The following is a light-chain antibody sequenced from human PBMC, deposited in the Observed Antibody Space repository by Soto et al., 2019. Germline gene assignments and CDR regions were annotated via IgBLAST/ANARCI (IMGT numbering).Light chain of an antibody. CDR1: QDINVY. V-gene: IGKV1-16*01. J-gene: IGKJ1*01. CDR3: QQYTNTNNPWM. CDR2: DAS. Sequence: DIQMTQSPSSVSASVGDTVTITCRASQDINVYLNWYQQKPGKAPKLLVYDASTLQSGVASRFSGSGSGTEFTLIISGLQPDDSATYYCQQYTNTNNPWMFGQGTKVEI.